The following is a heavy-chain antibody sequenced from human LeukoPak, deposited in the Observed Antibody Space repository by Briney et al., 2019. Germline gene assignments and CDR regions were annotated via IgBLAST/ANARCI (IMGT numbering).Heavy chain of an antibody. CDR3: ARDFDYGGIRYYFDY. CDR1: GFTFSSYA. Sequence: GRSLRLPCAASGFTFSSYAMHWVRQAPGKGLEWVAVISYDGSNKYYADSVKGRFTISRDNSKNTLYLQMNSLRAEDTAVYYCARDFDYGGIRYYFDYWGQGTLVTVSS. CDR2: ISYDGSNK. J-gene: IGHJ4*02. V-gene: IGHV3-30-3*01. D-gene: IGHD4-23*01.